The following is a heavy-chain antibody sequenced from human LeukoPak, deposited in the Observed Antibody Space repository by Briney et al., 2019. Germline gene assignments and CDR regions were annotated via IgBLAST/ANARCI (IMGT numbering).Heavy chain of an antibody. Sequence: SETLSLTCTVSGGSISSGGYYWSWIRQHPGKGLEWIGYIYYSGSTNYNPSLKSRVTISVDTSKNQFSLKLSSVTAADTAVYYCARQGGGAVRGVRSIGAFDIWGQGTMVTVSS. CDR3: ARQGGGAVRGVRSIGAFDI. V-gene: IGHV4-61*08. CDR1: GGSISSGGYY. J-gene: IGHJ3*02. D-gene: IGHD3-10*01. CDR2: IYYSGST.